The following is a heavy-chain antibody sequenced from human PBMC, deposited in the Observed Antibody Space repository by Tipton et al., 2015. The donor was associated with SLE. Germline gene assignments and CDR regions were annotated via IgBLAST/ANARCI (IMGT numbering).Heavy chain of an antibody. Sequence: TLSLTCSVSGDSLSSNNYYWGWIRQSPAQGLEWIGTIHYAGGTYYNPSLKSRVTMSVDTSKTQFSLKLGSLTAADTAVYYCARVVTVGAAHYYDIDVWGQGTRVTVSS. D-gene: IGHD2-21*02. CDR3: ARVVTVGAAHYYDIDV. CDR2: IHYAGGT. J-gene: IGHJ6*02. V-gene: IGHV4-39*07. CDR1: GDSLSSNNYY.